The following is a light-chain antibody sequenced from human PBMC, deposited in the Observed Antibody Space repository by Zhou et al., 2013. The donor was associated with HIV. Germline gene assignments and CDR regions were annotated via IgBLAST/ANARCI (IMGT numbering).Light chain of an antibody. CDR1: QSVRTF. J-gene: IGKJ3*01. Sequence: EIVLTQSPGTLSLSPGERATLSCRASQSVRTFLAWYQQKPGQAPRLLIYDASNRATGVPARFSGSGSGTDFTLTIISLAPEDFAFYYCQQRSDWQFTFGPGTKVDIK. CDR2: DAS. V-gene: IGKV3D-11*02. CDR3: QQRSDWQFT.